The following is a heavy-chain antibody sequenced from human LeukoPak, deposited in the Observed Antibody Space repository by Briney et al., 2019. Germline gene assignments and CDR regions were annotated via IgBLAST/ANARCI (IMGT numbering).Heavy chain of an antibody. CDR3: ARGSDTSSYPLDY. Sequence: PSETLSLTCTVSGYSISSGYYWGWIRQPPGKGLEWIGSIYHSGSTYYNPSLKSRVTISLDTSKNQFSLKLSSVTAADTAVYYCARGSDTSSYPLDYWGQGTLVIVSS. CDR1: GYSISSGYY. V-gene: IGHV4-38-2*02. J-gene: IGHJ4*02. CDR2: IYHSGST. D-gene: IGHD3-22*01.